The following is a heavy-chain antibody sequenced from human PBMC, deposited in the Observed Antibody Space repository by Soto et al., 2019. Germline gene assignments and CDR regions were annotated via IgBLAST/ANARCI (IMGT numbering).Heavy chain of an antibody. CDR2: IYHSGST. J-gene: IGHJ4*02. CDR3: ARHVRTAIIEVETVY. CDR1: SGSIISTNC. Sequence: PAETLSLTCAICSGSIISTNCWNCVRQPPGKGLEWIGQIYHSGSTNYNPSLKSRVTISLDKSKNQFSLNLSSVTAADTAVYYCARHVRTAIIEVETVYLDQGPLITVFS. D-gene: IGHD5-18*01. V-gene: IGHV4-4*02.